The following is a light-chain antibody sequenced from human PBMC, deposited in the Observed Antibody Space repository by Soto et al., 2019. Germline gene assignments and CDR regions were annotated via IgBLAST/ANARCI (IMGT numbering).Light chain of an antibody. J-gene: IGKJ1*01. V-gene: IGKV1-5*01. Sequence: DIQVTQSPSTLSASVGDRVTITCRASQSISGWLAWYQQKPGEAPKLMIYDASSLESGVPSRFSGSGSGTEFTLTISSPQPDDFATYYCQQYNTYRTFGQGTKV. CDR3: QQYNTYRT. CDR2: DAS. CDR1: QSISGW.